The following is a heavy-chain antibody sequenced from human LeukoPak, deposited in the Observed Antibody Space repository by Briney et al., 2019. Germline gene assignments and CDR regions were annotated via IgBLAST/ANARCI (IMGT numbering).Heavy chain of an antibody. CDR3: ARGLGTYWGKDFLNWFDP. V-gene: IGHV1-8*02. CDR2: VNPNNGDA. D-gene: IGHD7-27*01. Sequence: GASVKVSCKASGYSFTNYDINWVRQAAGQGLEWMGWVNPNNGDAGFSQKFQGRVTLISNTSLTTAYMELTSLTSEDTAVYYCARGLGTYWGKDFLNWFDPWGQGTLVTVSS. J-gene: IGHJ5*02. CDR1: GYSFTNYD.